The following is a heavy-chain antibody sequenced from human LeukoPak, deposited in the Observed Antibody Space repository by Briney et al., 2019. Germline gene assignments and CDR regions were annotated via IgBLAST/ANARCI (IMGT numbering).Heavy chain of an antibody. D-gene: IGHD1-26*01. V-gene: IGHV1-46*01. Sequence: ASVKVSCKASGYTFTRYYIHWVRQAPGQGLEWMGIIDPSGGSTSYAQKFQGRGTMTRDTSTSTVYMELSSLRSEDTAFYYCSRDNRGVVGATFDNWGQGTLVTVSS. CDR3: SRDNRGVVGATFDN. J-gene: IGHJ4*02. CDR2: IDPSGGST. CDR1: GYTFTRYY.